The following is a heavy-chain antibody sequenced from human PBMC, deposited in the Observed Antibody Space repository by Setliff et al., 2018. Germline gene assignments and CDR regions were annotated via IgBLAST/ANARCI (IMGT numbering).Heavy chain of an antibody. Sequence: GGSLRLSCAASGFTFSTYWMRWVRQAPGKGLVWVSRINSDGSTTSYADSVKGRFTISRDNTKNTLYLQLNSLRAEDTAVYYCVSWLYYYYYGVDVWGQGTTVTVSS. D-gene: IGHD6-13*01. J-gene: IGHJ6*02. V-gene: IGHV3-74*01. CDR1: GFTFSTYW. CDR3: VSWLYYYYYGVDV. CDR2: INSDGSTT.